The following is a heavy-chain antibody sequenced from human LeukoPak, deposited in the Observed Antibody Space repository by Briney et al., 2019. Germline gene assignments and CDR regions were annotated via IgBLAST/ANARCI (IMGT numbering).Heavy chain of an antibody. J-gene: IGHJ4*02. Sequence: GESLKISCKGSGYIFTNYWIAWVRQMPGKGLEWMGIIYPGDSDTRYSPSFQGQVTISADKSISTAYLQWSSLKASDTAMYYCARHGVASGSSSDYWGQGTLVTVSS. CDR1: GYIFTNYW. CDR3: ARHGVASGSSSDY. CDR2: IYPGDSDT. V-gene: IGHV5-51*01. D-gene: IGHD1-26*01.